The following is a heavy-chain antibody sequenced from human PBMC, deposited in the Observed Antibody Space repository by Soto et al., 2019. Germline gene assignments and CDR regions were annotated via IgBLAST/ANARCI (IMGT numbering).Heavy chain of an antibody. Sequence: PSEALSLTCTVSGGSISSGGYYWIWIRHHPGKGLEWIGYIYYSGSTYYNPSLKSRVTISVDTSKNQFSLKLSSVTAADTAVYYCARIYYDSSGYYYPFDYWGQGTLVTVSS. CDR3: ARIYYDSSGYYYPFDY. J-gene: IGHJ4*02. CDR2: IYYSGST. CDR1: GGSISSGGYY. V-gene: IGHV4-31*03. D-gene: IGHD3-22*01.